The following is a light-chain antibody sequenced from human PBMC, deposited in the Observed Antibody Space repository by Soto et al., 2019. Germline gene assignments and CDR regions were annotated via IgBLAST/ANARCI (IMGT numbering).Light chain of an antibody. Sequence: QSALTQPASVSGSPGQSITMSCTGTSSDVGSFNLVSWYQHHPGKAPKLVIYEGNKRPSGVSDRLSASKSGDTASLTISGLQTEDEADYYCCSSVGSGTVVFGGGTKLTVL. CDR2: EGN. V-gene: IGLV2-23*01. CDR1: SSDVGSFNL. J-gene: IGLJ3*02. CDR3: CSSVGSGTVV.